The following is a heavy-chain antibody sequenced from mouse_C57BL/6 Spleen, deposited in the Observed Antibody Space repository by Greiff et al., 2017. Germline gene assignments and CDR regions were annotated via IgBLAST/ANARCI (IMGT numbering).Heavy chain of an antibody. J-gene: IGHJ3*01. CDR2: IYPSDSET. Sequence: QVQLQQPGAELVRPGSSVKLSCKASGYTFTSYWMDWVKQRPGQGLAWIGNIYPSDSETHYNQKFKDKATLTVDKASSTAYMQLSSLTSVDSAVYFGASEAYWGQGTLVTVSA. CDR3: ASEAY. CDR1: GYTFTSYW. V-gene: IGHV1-61*01.